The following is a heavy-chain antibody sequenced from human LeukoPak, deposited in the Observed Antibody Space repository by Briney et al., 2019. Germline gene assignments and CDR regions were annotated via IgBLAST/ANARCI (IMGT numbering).Heavy chain of an antibody. V-gene: IGHV3-23*01. CDR3: AKLIGYCTVGSCHHDNFDV. D-gene: IGHD2-15*01. CDR1: GFTFSSYA. Sequence: PGGSLRLSCAASGFTFSSYAMSWVRQAPGKGLEWVSAISGSGGSTYYADSVKGRFTISRDNSKNTLYLQMNSLRAEDTALYFCAKLIGYCTVGSCHHDNFDVWGQGTMVTISS. J-gene: IGHJ3*01. CDR2: ISGSGGST.